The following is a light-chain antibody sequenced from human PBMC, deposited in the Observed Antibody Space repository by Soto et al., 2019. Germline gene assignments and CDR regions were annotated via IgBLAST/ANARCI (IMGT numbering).Light chain of an antibody. CDR2: GNS. V-gene: IGLV1-40*01. CDR1: SSNIGAGYD. Sequence: SVLTQPPSVSGAPGQRVTISCTGSSSNIGAGYDVNWYQQLPGTAPKLLIYGNSNRPSGVPDRFSGSKSGTSASLAITGLQAEDEADYYCQSYDSSLSGWVFGGGTKVTVL. CDR3: QSYDSSLSGWV. J-gene: IGLJ3*02.